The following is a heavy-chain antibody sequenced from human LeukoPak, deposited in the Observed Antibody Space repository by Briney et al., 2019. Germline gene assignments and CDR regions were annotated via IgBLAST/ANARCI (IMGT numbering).Heavy chain of an antibody. Sequence: GGSLRLSCVTSGFTFSSYAMTWVRQAPGKGPEWVATISGRGSSTYYADSVKGRFTISRDNSKNTLFLQTNSLRAEDTAIYFCAKLTEPDPTDVDIFDYWGQGTLVTVSS. CDR3: AKLTEPDPTDVDIFDY. CDR1: GFTFSSYA. CDR2: ISGRGSST. D-gene: IGHD1-14*01. V-gene: IGHV3-23*01. J-gene: IGHJ4*02.